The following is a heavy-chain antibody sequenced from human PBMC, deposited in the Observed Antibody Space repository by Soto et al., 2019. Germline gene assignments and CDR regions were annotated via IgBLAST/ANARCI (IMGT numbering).Heavy chain of an antibody. D-gene: IGHD3-22*01. V-gene: IGHV4-39*02. CDR3: ARGDYYDSSGFDF. J-gene: IGHJ4*02. CDR2: IYYSGST. Sequence: TSETLSLTCTVSGGSISSSSYYWGWIRQPPGKGLEWIGSIYYSGSTYYNPSLKSRVTISVDTSKNHFSLKLSSVTAADTAVYYCARGDYYDSSGFDFWGQGTLVTSPQ. CDR1: GGSISSSSYY.